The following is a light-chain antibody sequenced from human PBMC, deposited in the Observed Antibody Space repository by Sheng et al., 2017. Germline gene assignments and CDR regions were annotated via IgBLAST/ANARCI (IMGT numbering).Light chain of an antibody. J-gene: IGKJ3*01. CDR3: QQYNNWPLT. Sequence: EIVMTQSPATLSVSPGERATLSCRASQSVNSNLAWYQQKPGQAPRLLIYGASTRATGIPARFSGSGSGTEFTLTISSLQSEDSAVYYCQQYNNWPLTFGPGTKVIIK. V-gene: IGKV3-15*01. CDR2: GAS. CDR1: QSVNSN.